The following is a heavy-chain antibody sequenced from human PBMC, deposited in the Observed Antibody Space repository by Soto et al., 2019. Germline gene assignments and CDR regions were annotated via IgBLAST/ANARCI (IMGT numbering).Heavy chain of an antibody. CDR3: AKVSQQLVPYWDYFDY. CDR1: GFTFSSYG. D-gene: IGHD6-13*01. V-gene: IGHV3-30*18. CDR2: ISYDGSNK. Sequence: QVQLVESGGGVVQPGRSLRLSCAASGFTFSSYGMHWVRQAPGKGLEWVAVISYDGSNKYYADSVKGRFTISRDNSKNTLYLQMNSLRAEDTAVYYCAKVSQQLVPYWDYFDYWGQGTLVTVSS. J-gene: IGHJ4*02.